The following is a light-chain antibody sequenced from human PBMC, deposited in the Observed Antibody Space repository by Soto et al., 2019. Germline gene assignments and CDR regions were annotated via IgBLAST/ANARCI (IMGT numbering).Light chain of an antibody. V-gene: IGLV2-14*01. J-gene: IGLJ1*01. CDR2: DVS. CDR3: SSFTSSSTYV. Sequence: QSALTQPASVSGSPGQSIAISCTGTSSDIGAYNYVSWYQQYPGKAPTLMIYDVSNRPSGVSDRFSGSKSGNTASLTISGLQAEDEAEYYCSSFTSSSTYVFGTGTKVTVL. CDR1: SSDIGAYNY.